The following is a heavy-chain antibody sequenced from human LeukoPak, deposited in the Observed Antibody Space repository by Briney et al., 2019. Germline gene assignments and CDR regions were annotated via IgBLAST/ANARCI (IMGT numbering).Heavy chain of an antibody. J-gene: IGHJ3*02. Sequence: ASVKVSCKASGYTFTSYAMHWVRQAPGQRLEWMGWINAGNGNTKYSQKFQGRVTITRDTSASTAYMGLSSLRSEDTAVYYCARGWAYRVHVVVRPRDAFDIWGQGTMVTVSS. CDR1: GYTFTSYA. V-gene: IGHV1-3*01. CDR2: INAGNGNT. CDR3: ARGWAYRVHVVVRPRDAFDI. D-gene: IGHD2-15*01.